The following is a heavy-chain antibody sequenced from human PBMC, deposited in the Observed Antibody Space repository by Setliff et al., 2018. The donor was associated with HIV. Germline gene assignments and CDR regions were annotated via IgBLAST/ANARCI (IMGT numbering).Heavy chain of an antibody. Sequence: ASVKVSCKASGYTFTSYYMHWVRQAPGQGLEWMGIINPSGGSTSYAQKFQGRVTMTRDTSISTAYMELSSLRSEDTAVYYCAGVFGVYYDKEGPYDAFDIWGQGTMVTVSS. J-gene: IGHJ3*02. V-gene: IGHV1-46*01. D-gene: IGHD3-22*01. CDR1: GYTFTSYY. CDR3: AGVFGVYYDKEGPYDAFDI. CDR2: INPSGGST.